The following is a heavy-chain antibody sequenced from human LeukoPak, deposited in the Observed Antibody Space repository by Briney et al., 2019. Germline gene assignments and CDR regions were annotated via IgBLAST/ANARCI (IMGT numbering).Heavy chain of an antibody. J-gene: IGHJ3*02. D-gene: IGHD3-16*01. CDR2: ISAGGSAT. V-gene: IGHV3-74*01. CDR3: ATGGPSGGFDI. CDR1: GFPFSNSW. Sequence: GGPLRLSCAASGFPFSNSWMHWVRQAPGKGLVWVSHISAGGSATTYADSVRGRFTISRDNAKNTVYLQVNSLRVEDTAVYYCATGGPSGGFDIWGQGTMVTVSS.